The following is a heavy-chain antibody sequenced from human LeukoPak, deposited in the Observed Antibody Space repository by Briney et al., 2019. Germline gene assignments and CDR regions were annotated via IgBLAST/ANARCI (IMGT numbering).Heavy chain of an antibody. Sequence: GGSLRLSCEASGFIFSTYGMHWVRQAPGKGLEWVAVIWFDGSNKYYADSVRGRFSISRDNSKNTLYLQMNSLRAEDTAVYYCARDSAGAVSFDYWGQGTLVTVSS. CDR2: IWFDGSNK. CDR3: ARDSAGAVSFDY. CDR1: GFIFSTYG. D-gene: IGHD1-26*01. V-gene: IGHV3-33*01. J-gene: IGHJ4*02.